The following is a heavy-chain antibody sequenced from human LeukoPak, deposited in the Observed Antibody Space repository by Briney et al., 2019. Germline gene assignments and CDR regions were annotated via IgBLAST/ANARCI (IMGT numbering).Heavy chain of an antibody. CDR2: ISSSSSYI. V-gene: IGHV3-21*01. CDR3: AMALYDISLYYYYYMDV. J-gene: IGHJ6*03. CDR1: GFTFSSYS. Sequence: GGSLRLSCAASGFTFSSYSMNWVRQAPGKGLEWVSTISSSSSYIYYADAVKGRFTSSRDNAKNSLYLHMNSLRAEDTAVYYCAMALYDISLYYYYYMDVWGKGTTVTISS. D-gene: IGHD3-9*01.